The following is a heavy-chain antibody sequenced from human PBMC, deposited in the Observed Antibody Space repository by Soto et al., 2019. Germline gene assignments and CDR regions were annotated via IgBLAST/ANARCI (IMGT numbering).Heavy chain of an antibody. CDR3: ATSGSSRWYLDY. Sequence: EVQLVQSGAEVKKPGESLKISCKGSGYSFTSYWIAWVRQMPGKGLECMGIIHPGDSDTRYSPTFQGQVTISADKSISTAYLQWISLKTSDTAMYYCATSGSSRWYLDYWGQGTLVTVSS. CDR1: GYSFTSYW. J-gene: IGHJ4*02. CDR2: IHPGDSDT. D-gene: IGHD6-19*01. V-gene: IGHV5-51*01.